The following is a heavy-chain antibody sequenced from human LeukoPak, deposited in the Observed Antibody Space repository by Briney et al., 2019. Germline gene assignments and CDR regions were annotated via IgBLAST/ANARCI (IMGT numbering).Heavy chain of an antibody. CDR2: ISSSSSYI. J-gene: IGHJ5*02. CDR3: ARDLKTSYGSGSYPRDNWFDP. Sequence: GGSLRLSCAASGFTFSSYSMNWGRQAPGKGLEWVLSISSSSSYIYYADSVKGRFTISRDNAKNSLYLQMNSLRAEDTAVYYCARDLKTSYGSGSYPRDNWFDPWGQGTLVTVSS. V-gene: IGHV3-21*01. D-gene: IGHD3-10*01. CDR1: GFTFSSYS.